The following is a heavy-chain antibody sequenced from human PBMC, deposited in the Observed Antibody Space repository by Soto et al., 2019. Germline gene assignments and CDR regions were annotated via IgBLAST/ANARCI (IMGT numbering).Heavy chain of an antibody. CDR1: GGSFSGYY. CDR2: INHSGST. D-gene: IGHD4-17*01. Sequence: SETLSLTCAVYGGSFSGYYWSWIRQPPGKGLEWIGEINHSGSTNYNPSLKSRVTISVDTSKNQFSLKLSSVTAADTAVYYCASQPGLRRRWFDPWGQGTLVTVSS. V-gene: IGHV4-34*01. CDR3: ASQPGLRRRWFDP. J-gene: IGHJ5*02.